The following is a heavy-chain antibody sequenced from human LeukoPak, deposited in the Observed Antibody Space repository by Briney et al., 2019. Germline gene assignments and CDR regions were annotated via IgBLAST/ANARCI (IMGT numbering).Heavy chain of an antibody. CDR3: ARFSSSWYYYYYYGMDV. CDR2: IYYSGST. V-gene: IGHV4-31*03. CDR1: GGSISSGGYY. J-gene: IGHJ6*02. Sequence: SQTLSLTCTVSGGSISSGGYYWSWIRQHPGKGLEWIGYIYYSGSTYYNPSLESRVTISVDTSKNQFSLKLSSVTAADTAVYYCARFSSSWYYYYYYGMDVWGQGTTVTVSS. D-gene: IGHD6-13*01.